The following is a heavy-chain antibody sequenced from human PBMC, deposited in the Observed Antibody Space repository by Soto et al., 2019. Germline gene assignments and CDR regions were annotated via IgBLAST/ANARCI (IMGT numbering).Heavy chain of an antibody. CDR2: IIPIFGTA. J-gene: IGHJ6*02. CDR1: GGTFSGYA. Sequence: SVKVSCKASGGTFSGYAISWVRQAPGQGLEWMGGIIPIFGTANYAQKFQGRVTITADESTSTAYMELSSLRSEDTAVYYCARDGNKIVVVPAAISSYYYGMDVWGQGTTVTVSS. D-gene: IGHD2-2*01. V-gene: IGHV1-69*13. CDR3: ARDGNKIVVVPAAISSYYYGMDV.